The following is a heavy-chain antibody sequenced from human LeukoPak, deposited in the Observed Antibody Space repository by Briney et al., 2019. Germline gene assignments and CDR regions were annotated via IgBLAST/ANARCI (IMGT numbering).Heavy chain of an antibody. CDR2: IYNSGST. Sequence: SETLSLTCTVSGGSISSYYWSWIRQPPGKGLEWIVYIYNSGSTHYNPSLKTRLTISIHTSKNHLSLKLSSVTAAHTAVFYCGIHRVDHDTFDGWGRGTMVSDCS. V-gene: IGHV4-59*08. J-gene: IGHJ3*01. CDR3: GIHRVDHDTFDG. CDR1: GGSISSYY. D-gene: IGHD3-3*01.